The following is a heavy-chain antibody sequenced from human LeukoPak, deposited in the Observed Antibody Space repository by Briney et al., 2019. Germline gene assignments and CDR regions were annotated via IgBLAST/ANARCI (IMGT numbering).Heavy chain of an antibody. D-gene: IGHD3-22*01. Sequence: ASVKVSCKASGYTFTGYYMHWVRQAPGQGLEWMGWMNPNSGNTGYAQKFQGRVTMTRNTSISTAYMELSSLRSEDTAVYYCARGSGYYPFDYWGQGTLVTVSS. CDR3: ARGSGYYPFDY. J-gene: IGHJ4*02. V-gene: IGHV1-8*02. CDR1: GYTFTGYY. CDR2: MNPNSGNT.